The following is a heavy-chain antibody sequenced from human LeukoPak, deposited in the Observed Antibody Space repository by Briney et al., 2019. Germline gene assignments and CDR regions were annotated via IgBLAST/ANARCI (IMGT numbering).Heavy chain of an antibody. CDR3: ARSYSSSWYSDY. D-gene: IGHD6-13*01. Sequence: GPVKVSCKASGYTFTSYGISWVRQAPGQGLEWMGWISAYNGNTNYAQKLQGRVTMTTDTSTSTAYMELRSLRSDDTAVYYCARSYSSSWYSDYWGQGTLVTVSS. CDR1: GYTFTSYG. V-gene: IGHV1-18*01. J-gene: IGHJ4*02. CDR2: ISAYNGNT.